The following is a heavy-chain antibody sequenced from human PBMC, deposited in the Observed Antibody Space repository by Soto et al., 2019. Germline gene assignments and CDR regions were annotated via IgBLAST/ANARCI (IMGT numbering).Heavy chain of an antibody. Sequence: QVQLQESGPGLVKPSETLSLTCTVSGGSVSSGSYYWSWIRQPPGKGLEWIGYIYYSGSTNYNPSLKSRVTISVDTSKNQFSLKLSSVTAADTAVYYCARGRVATNFDYWGQGTLVTVSS. J-gene: IGHJ4*02. D-gene: IGHD5-12*01. V-gene: IGHV4-61*01. CDR1: GGSVSSGSYY. CDR3: ARGRVATNFDY. CDR2: IYYSGST.